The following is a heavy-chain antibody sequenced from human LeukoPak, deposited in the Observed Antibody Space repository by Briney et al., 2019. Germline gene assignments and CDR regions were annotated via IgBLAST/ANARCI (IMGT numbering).Heavy chain of an antibody. CDR2: ISSGGSSI. J-gene: IGHJ4*02. D-gene: IGHD6-19*01. Sequence: PGGPLRLSCAASGFSFSDYYLIWIRQAPGKGLEWVSYISSGGSSIHYADSVKGRFTISRDNAKNSLWLQMNSLRAEDTAVYYCARVSSRSSSGRTSYYFDYWGQGTLVTVSS. CDR1: GFSFSDYY. CDR3: ARVSSRSSSGRTSYYFDY. V-gene: IGHV3-11*04.